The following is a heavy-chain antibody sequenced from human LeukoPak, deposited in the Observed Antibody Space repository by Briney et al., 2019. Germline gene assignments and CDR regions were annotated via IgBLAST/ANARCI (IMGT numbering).Heavy chain of an antibody. CDR1: GGSISSGSYY. CDR2: IYTSGST. Sequence: SSETLSLTCTVSGGSISSGSYYWSWIRQPAGKGLEWIGHIYTSGSTNYNPSLKSRVTMSVDMSKNQFSLKLSSVTAADTAVYYCARDKPDYGDYSTSPAYYMDVWGKGTTVTVSS. V-gene: IGHV4-61*09. CDR3: ARDKPDYGDYSTSPAYYMDV. J-gene: IGHJ6*03. D-gene: IGHD4-17*01.